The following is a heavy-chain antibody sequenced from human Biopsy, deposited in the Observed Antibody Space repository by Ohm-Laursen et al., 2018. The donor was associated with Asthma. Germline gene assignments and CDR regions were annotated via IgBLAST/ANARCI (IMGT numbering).Heavy chain of an antibody. V-gene: IGHV4-39*01. CDR3: ARHWDWGSFFDY. CDR1: GGSMSSSSYY. CDR2: ISYTGSA. Sequence: TLSLTCTVSGGSMSSSSYYWGWIRQPPGKGLEWMGSISYTGSAYHNPALKSRVTISEDTSKNLFSQKLSSVTAADTAVYYCARHWDWGSFFDYWGQGTPVTVSS. J-gene: IGHJ4*02. D-gene: IGHD7-27*01.